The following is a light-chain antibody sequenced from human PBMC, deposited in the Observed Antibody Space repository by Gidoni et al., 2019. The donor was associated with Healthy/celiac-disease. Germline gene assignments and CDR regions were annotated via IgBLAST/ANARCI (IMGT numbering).Light chain of an antibody. J-gene: IGKJ5*01. CDR3: MQALKTPD. Sequence: DIVMTQSPLSLPVTPGEPASISCRSSQSLLHSNGYNYLDWYLQKPGQSPQLLIYLGSNRASWVPDRFSGSGSGTDFTLKISRVEAEDVGVYYCMQALKTPDFGQGTRLEIK. CDR1: QSLLHSNGYNY. V-gene: IGKV2-28*01. CDR2: LGS.